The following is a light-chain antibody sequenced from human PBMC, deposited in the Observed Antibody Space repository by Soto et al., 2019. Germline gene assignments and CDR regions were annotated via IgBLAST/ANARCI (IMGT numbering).Light chain of an antibody. J-gene: IGLJ2*01. V-gene: IGLV1-51*01. CDR1: SANIGSNY. Sequence: QSVLTQPPSVSAAPGQKVSISCSGSSANIGSNYVSWYQHLPGSAPKLVIYDSDKRPSEIPDRFSASKSGTSATLDITGLQTGVEADYYCGAWDGSLSVVLFGGGTKLTVL. CDR2: DSD. CDR3: GAWDGSLSVVL.